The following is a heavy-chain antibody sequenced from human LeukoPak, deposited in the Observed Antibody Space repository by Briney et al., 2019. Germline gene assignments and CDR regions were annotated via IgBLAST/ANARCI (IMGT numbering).Heavy chain of an antibody. CDR1: GFTFSSHW. J-gene: IGHJ6*02. Sequence: GGSLRLSCAASGFTFSSHWMHWVRQAPGKGLVWVSLINGDGTSTNYAGSVKGRFTISRDNSKNTLYLQMSSLRGEDTAVYYCAKNYESGRGVPYGMDVWGQGTTVTVSS. V-gene: IGHV3-74*01. CDR3: AKNYESGRGVPYGMDV. D-gene: IGHD3-10*01. CDR2: INGDGTST.